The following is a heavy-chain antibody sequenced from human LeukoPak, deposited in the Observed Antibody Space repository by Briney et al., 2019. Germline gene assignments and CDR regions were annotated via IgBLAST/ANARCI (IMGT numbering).Heavy chain of an antibody. Sequence: GGSLRLSCAASGFTFSSYNMNWVRQTPGKGLEWVSGISGSVNRTFYADSVKGRFTISRDNSKNTLYLQMSNLRVEDTATYYCAKDQVQLLWFRENAFDTWGPGTMVSVSS. J-gene: IGHJ3*02. CDR2: ISGSVNRT. V-gene: IGHV3-23*01. D-gene: IGHD3-10*01. CDR3: AKDQVQLLWFRENAFDT. CDR1: GFTFSSYN.